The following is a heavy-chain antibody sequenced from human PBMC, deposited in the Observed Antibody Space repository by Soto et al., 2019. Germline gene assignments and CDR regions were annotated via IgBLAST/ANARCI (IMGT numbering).Heavy chain of an antibody. J-gene: IGHJ4*02. V-gene: IGHV4-59*08. D-gene: IGHD1-20*01. Sequence: SETLSLTCIVSGGYITSYYWSWIRQPPAKALGWIGYINYSGNTNYNPSLKSRVTISVDTSKNQFSLRLSSVTAADTAVYYCARQEGITGSTDYFDSWGQGALVTVSS. CDR2: INYSGNT. CDR1: GGYITSYY. CDR3: ARQEGITGSTDYFDS.